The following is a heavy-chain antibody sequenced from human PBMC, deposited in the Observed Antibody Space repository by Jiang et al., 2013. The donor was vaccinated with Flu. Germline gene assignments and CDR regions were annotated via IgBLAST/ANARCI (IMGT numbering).Heavy chain of an antibody. Sequence: GLVKPSETLSLTCTVSGGSITSRGHYWGWIRQPPGKGLEWIASVYYSGSTYYNPSLKSRVTISADTSKNQFSLRLRSVTAADSSVFYCATHSSNFDAFDIWGQGTLVTVSS. CDR1: GGSITSRGHY. CDR3: ATHSSNFDAFDI. CDR2: VYYSGST. D-gene: IGHD6-13*01. V-gene: IGHV4-39*01. J-gene: IGHJ3*02.